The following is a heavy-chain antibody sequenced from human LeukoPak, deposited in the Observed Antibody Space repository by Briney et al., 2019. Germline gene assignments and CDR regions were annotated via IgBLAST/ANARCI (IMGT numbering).Heavy chain of an antibody. Sequence: GGSLRLSCAASGFTLSNYWMHWVRQAPGKGLVWVSSISSSSSYIYYADSVKGRFTISRDNAKNSLYLQMNSLRAEDTAVYYCAREDYGDYPFDYWGQGTLVTVSS. V-gene: IGHV3-21*01. D-gene: IGHD4-17*01. CDR1: GFTLSNYW. J-gene: IGHJ4*02. CDR2: ISSSSSYI. CDR3: AREDYGDYPFDY.